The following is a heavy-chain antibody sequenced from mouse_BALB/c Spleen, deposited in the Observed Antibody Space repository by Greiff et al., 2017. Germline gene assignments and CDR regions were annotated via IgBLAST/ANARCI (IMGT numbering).Heavy chain of an antibody. CDR1: GYTFSSYW. J-gene: IGHJ1*01. V-gene: IGHV1-9*01. D-gene: IGHD1-1*01. CDR2: ILPGSGST. CDR3: ARGGSDGSSYVPDWDFEV. Sequence: QVQLQQSGAELLKPGASVKISCKATGYTFSSYWIAWVKQRPGHGLEWIGEILPGSGSTNYNEKCKGKATFTADTSSNTAYMQLSSLTSEDSAVYYCARGGSDGSSYVPDWDFEVWGAGTTVTVAS.